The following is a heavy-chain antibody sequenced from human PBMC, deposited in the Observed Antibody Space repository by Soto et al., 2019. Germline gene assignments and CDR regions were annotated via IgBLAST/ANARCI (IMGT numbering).Heavy chain of an antibody. Sequence: SETLSLTCTVSGGSISSGDYYWSWIRQPPGKGLEWIGYIYYSGSTYYNPSLKSRVTISVDTSKNQFSLKLSSVTAADTAVYYCARDADILTGSDAFDIWGQGTMVTVSS. J-gene: IGHJ3*02. V-gene: IGHV4-30-4*01. D-gene: IGHD3-9*01. CDR3: ARDADILTGSDAFDI. CDR2: IYYSGST. CDR1: GGSISSGDYY.